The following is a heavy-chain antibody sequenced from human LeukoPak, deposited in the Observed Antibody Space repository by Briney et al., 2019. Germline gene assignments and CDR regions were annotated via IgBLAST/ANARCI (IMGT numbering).Heavy chain of an antibody. CDR1: GFTFSSYE. J-gene: IGHJ4*02. CDR2: ISSSGSTI. D-gene: IGHD2-8*01. V-gene: IGHV3-48*03. CDR3: ARRYCTNGVCYSYFDY. Sequence: GGSLRLSCAASGFTFSSYEMNWIRQAPGKGLEWVSYISSSGSTIYYADSVKGRFTISRDNAKNSLYLQMNSLRAEDTAVYYCARRYCTNGVCYSYFDYWGQGTLVTVSS.